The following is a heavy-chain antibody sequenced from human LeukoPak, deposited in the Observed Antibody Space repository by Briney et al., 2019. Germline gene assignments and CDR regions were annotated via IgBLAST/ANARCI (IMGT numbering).Heavy chain of an antibody. CDR3: ARATTLVSLRPWPAGLYP. D-gene: IGHD3-22*01. Sequence: SETLSLTCAVYGGSFSGYYWSWIRQPPGKGLEWVGEFNHSGSTNYNPSLKSRVTISVDTSKNQYSLKLSSVTAADAAVYDCARATTLVSLRPWPAGLYPWGQVIPGTVSS. CDR1: GGSFSGYY. CDR2: FNHSGST. V-gene: IGHV4-34*01. J-gene: IGHJ5*02.